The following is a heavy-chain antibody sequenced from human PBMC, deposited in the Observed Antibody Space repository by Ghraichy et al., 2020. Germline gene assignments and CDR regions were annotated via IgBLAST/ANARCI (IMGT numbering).Heavy chain of an antibody. CDR1: GFTFSSYG. CDR2: IWYDGSNK. D-gene: IGHD3-22*01. CDR3: ARDHYDSSGYYFGTGNYFDY. J-gene: IGHJ4*02. Sequence: GGSLRLSCAASGFTFSSYGMHWVRQAPGKGLEWVAVIWYDGSNKYYADSVKGRFTISRDNSKNTLYLQMNSLRAEDTAVYYCARDHYDSSGYYFGTGNYFDYWGQGTLVTVSS. V-gene: IGHV3-33*08.